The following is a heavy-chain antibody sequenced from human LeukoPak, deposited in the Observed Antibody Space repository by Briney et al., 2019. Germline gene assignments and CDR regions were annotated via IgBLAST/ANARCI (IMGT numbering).Heavy chain of an antibody. CDR3: ARCSNPNYYYYYGMDV. CDR2: IYYSGST. CDR1: GGSISSYY. J-gene: IGHJ6*02. Sequence: SETLSLTCTVSGGSISSYYWSWIRQPPGKGLEWIGYIYYSGSTNYNPSLKSRVTISVDTSKNQFSLKLSSVTAAGTAVYYCARCSNPNYYYYYGMDVWGQGTTVTVSS. D-gene: IGHD4-4*01. V-gene: IGHV4-59*01.